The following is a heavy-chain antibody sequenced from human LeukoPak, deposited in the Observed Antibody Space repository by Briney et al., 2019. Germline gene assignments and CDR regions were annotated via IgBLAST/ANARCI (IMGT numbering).Heavy chain of an antibody. CDR1: GFTFSNYY. Sequence: PGGSLRLSCAASGFTFSNYYVHWVRQRPGKGLLWVSRINSDGRDTGYVDSVKGRFTISRDDSKNTLYLQMNSLRAEDTAVYYCAKAASKRTDYGDYAFYYYMDVWGKGTTVTISS. D-gene: IGHD4-17*01. CDR3: AKAASKRTDYGDYAFYYYMDV. V-gene: IGHV3-74*01. J-gene: IGHJ6*03. CDR2: INSDGRDT.